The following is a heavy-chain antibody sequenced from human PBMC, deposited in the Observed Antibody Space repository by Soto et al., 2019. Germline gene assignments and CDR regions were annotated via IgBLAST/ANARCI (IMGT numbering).Heavy chain of an antibody. V-gene: IGHV1-3*01. CDR2: INAGNGNT. D-gene: IGHD2-15*01. CDR1: GYTFTSYA. Sequence: QVQLVQSGAEVKKPGASVKVSCKASGYTFTSYAMHWVRQAPGQRLEWMGWINAGNGNTKYSQKFQGRVTITRDTSASRAYMELSSLRSEDTAVYYGARGPGGPDGAGDYWGQGTLVTVSS. CDR3: ARGPGGPDGAGDY. J-gene: IGHJ4*02.